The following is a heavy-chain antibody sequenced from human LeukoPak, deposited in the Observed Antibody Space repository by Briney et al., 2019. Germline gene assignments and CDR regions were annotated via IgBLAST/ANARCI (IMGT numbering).Heavy chain of an antibody. Sequence: PGGSLRLSCAASGFPLSSYSINWFREAPGKALEGVAYISASGSNIYYVHPVMGRLPASRDNPKSSLFLKMTSPRAEDTAVYYCARVKGTYFDYWGQGALVTVSS. V-gene: IGHV3-48*01. CDR1: GFPLSSYS. CDR3: ARVKGTYFDY. D-gene: IGHD1-1*01. J-gene: IGHJ4*02. CDR2: ISASGSNI.